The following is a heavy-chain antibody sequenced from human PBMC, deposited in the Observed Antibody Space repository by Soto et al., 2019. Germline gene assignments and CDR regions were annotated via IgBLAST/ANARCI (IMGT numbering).Heavy chain of an antibody. V-gene: IGHV3-13*01. CDR1: GFTFSSYD. Sequence: PGGSLRLSCAASGFTFSSYDMHWVRQATGKGLEWVSAIVTAGDTYYPGSVKGRFTISRENAKNSLYLQMNSLRAGDRAVYYCASRPRKYSRGWYVRYDYGMDVWGQGTTVTVSS. J-gene: IGHJ6*02. CDR2: IVTAGDT. D-gene: IGHD6-19*01. CDR3: ASRPRKYSRGWYVRYDYGMDV.